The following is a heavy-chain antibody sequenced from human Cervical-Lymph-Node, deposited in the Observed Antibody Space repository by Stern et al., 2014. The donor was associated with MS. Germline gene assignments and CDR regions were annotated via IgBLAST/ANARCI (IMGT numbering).Heavy chain of an antibody. CDR1: GYTFTSYY. J-gene: IGHJ2*01. CDR2: INPSGGST. D-gene: IGHD2-21*01. V-gene: IGHV1-46*01. Sequence: VQLVESGAEVKKPGASVKVSCKASGYTFTSYYMHWVRQAPGQGLEWMGIINPSGGSTSYAQNFQGRVTMTRDTSTSTVYMELSSLRSEDTAVYYCARDAGLNWYFDLWGRGTLVTVSS. CDR3: ARDAGLNWYFDL.